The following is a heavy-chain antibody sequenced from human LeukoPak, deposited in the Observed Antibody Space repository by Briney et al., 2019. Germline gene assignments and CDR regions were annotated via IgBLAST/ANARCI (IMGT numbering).Heavy chain of an antibody. V-gene: IGHV1-18*04. CDR2: ISAYNGNT. D-gene: IGHD6-13*01. J-gene: IGHJ4*02. CDR1: GYTFTSYY. Sequence: ASVKVSCKASGYTFTSYYMHWVRQAPGQGLEWMGWISAYNGNTNYAQKLQGRVTMTTDTSTSTAYMELRSLRSDDTAVYYCARDGWQQLVPDYWGQGTLVTVSS. CDR3: ARDGWQQLVPDY.